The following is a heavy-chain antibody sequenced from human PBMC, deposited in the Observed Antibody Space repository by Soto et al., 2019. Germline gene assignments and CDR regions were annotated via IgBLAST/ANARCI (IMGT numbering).Heavy chain of an antibody. CDR2: IYRTGST. Sequence: SETLSLTCAVSGDSFTSNNWWTWVRQPPGQGLEWIGEIYRTGSTNYNPSLKSRVTISLDKSENQFSLKVTSLTAADTAVYYCASRDPGTSVDYSCPRTFVTLSS. CDR3: ASRDPGTSVDY. CDR1: GDSFTSNNW. J-gene: IGHJ4*02. D-gene: IGHD1-7*01. V-gene: IGHV4-4*02.